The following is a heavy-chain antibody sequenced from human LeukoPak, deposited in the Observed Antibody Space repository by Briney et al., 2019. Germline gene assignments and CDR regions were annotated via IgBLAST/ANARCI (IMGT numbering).Heavy chain of an antibody. Sequence: PGGSLTLSCAPSGFTFNNFEMNWVRRAPGKGRVWIAYVSGSGSEIHYGASVKGRFTISRDNAKSSVYLQMDSLRDEDTALYYCATKVPGTAHFSWGQGTLVTVSS. CDR2: VSGSGSEI. D-gene: IGHD6-19*01. J-gene: IGHJ4*02. CDR3: ATKVPGTAHFS. V-gene: IGHV3-48*03. CDR1: GFTFNNFE.